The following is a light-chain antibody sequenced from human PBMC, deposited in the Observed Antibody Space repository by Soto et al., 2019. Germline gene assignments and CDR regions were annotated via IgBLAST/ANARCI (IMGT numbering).Light chain of an antibody. J-gene: IGLJ2*01. V-gene: IGLV2-14*01. Sequence: QSVLTQPASVSGSPGQSITISCTGTSSDVGGYNYVSWYQHHPGKAPKLVIYEVSNRPSGVSNRFSGSKSGNTASLTISGLQAEDEADYYCSSYTSSNTVVFGGGTKLTVL. CDR2: EVS. CDR1: SSDVGGYNY. CDR3: SSYTSSNTVV.